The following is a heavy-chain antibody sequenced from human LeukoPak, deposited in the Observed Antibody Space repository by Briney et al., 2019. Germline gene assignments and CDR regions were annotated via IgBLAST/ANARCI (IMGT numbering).Heavy chain of an antibody. V-gene: IGHV4-59*01. J-gene: IGHJ4*02. Sequence: NASETLSLTCTVSGDSISSYYWSWIRQTPGKGLEWIGYIYYSGSTNYNPALKSRVTISVDTSKNQFSLKLSSVTAADTAVYYCARGRMATIFDYWGQGTLVTVSS. CDR3: ARGRMATIFDY. CDR2: IYYSGST. D-gene: IGHD5-24*01. CDR1: GDSISSYY.